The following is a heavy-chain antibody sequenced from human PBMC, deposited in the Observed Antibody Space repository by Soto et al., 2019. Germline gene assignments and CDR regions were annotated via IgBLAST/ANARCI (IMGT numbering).Heavy chain of an antibody. CDR3: ARDRRYCSSTSGYYYYYYGMDV. Sequence: GGSLRLSCAASGFTFSSYWMSWVRQAPGKGLEWVANIKQDGSEKYYVDSVKGRFTISRDNAKNSLYLQMNSLRAEVTAVYYCARDRRYCSSTSGYYYYYYGMDVWGQGTTVTVSS. J-gene: IGHJ6*02. CDR2: IKQDGSEK. V-gene: IGHV3-7*05. CDR1: GFTFSSYW. D-gene: IGHD2-2*01.